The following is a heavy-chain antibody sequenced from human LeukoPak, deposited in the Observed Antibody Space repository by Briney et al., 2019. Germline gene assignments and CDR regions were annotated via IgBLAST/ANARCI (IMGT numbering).Heavy chain of an antibody. Sequence: SETLSLTCTVSGGSISSYYWSWIRQPPGKGLEWIGYIYYSGSTYYNPSLKSRVTISVDTSKNQFSLKLSSVTAADTAVYYCARAHVSNIVATAWEDYWGQGTLVTVSS. D-gene: IGHD5-12*01. J-gene: IGHJ4*02. CDR2: IYYSGST. V-gene: IGHV4-59*08. CDR3: ARAHVSNIVATAWEDY. CDR1: GGSISSYY.